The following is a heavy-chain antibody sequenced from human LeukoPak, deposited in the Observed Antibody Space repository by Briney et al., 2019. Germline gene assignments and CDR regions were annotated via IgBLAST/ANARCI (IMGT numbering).Heavy chain of an antibody. J-gene: IGHJ6*03. CDR1: GFTFSSYS. CDR3: AKNGDRGAYCTGGTCYPYFYYYMDV. Sequence: GSLRLSCAASGFTFSSYSMNWVRQAPGKGLEWVSAISGSGGSTYYADSVKGRFTISRDNSKNTLYLQMNSLRAEDTAVYYCAKNGDRGAYCTGGTCYPYFYYYMDVWGKGTTVTI. D-gene: IGHD2-15*01. V-gene: IGHV3-23*01. CDR2: ISGSGGST.